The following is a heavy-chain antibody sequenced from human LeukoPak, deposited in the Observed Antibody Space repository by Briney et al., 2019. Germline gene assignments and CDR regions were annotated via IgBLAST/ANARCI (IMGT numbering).Heavy chain of an antibody. D-gene: IGHD3-22*01. J-gene: IGHJ4*02. CDR1: GYTFTSYG. CDR3: ARGDYYDSSGYYRFDY. V-gene: IGHV1-18*01. CDR2: ISAYNGNT. Sequence: ASVKVSCKASGYTFTSYGISWVRQAPGQGLEWMGWISAYNGNTNYAQKLQGRVTMTTDTSTSTAYMELRSLRSDDTAVYYCARGDYYDSSGYYRFDYWGQGTLVTVSP.